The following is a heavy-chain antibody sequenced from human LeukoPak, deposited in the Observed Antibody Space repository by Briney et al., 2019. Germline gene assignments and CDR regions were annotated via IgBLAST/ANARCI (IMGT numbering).Heavy chain of an antibody. D-gene: IGHD1-26*01. CDR3: AKLFKRFGGRRNSGSSMYYFDY. CDR1: GSTFSSYA. V-gene: IGHV3-23*01. Sequence: GGSLRLSCAASGSTFSSYAMSWVRQAPGKGLEWVSAISGSGGSTYYADSVKGRFTISRDNSKNTLYLQMNSLRAEDTAVYYCAKLFKRFGGRRNSGSSMYYFDYWAREPWSPSP. CDR2: ISGSGGST. J-gene: IGHJ4*02.